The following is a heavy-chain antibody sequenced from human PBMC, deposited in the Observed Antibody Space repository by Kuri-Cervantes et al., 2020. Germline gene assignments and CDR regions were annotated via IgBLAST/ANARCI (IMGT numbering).Heavy chain of an antibody. J-gene: IGHJ3*02. V-gene: IGHV5-51*01. CDR1: EYSFTSYW. CDR3: ARGGGHNMMGKAFDI. CDR2: IYPGDSHT. D-gene: IGHD3-16*01. Sequence: GESLKISCEGSEYSFTSYWIGWVRQMPGKGLEWMGIIYPGDSHTRYSPSSQGQVTISADKSVSTAYLQWNSLKASDTAIYYCARGGGHNMMGKAFDIWGQGTVVTVSS.